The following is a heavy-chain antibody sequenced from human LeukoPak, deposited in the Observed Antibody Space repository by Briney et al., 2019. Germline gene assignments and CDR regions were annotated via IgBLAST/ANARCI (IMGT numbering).Heavy chain of an antibody. Sequence: ASVKVSCKASGYTFTGYYMHWVRQAPGQGLEWMGWINPNSGGTNYAQKFQGRVTMTRDTSISTAYMEPSRLRSDDTAVYYCAREGRLIAARPGVDYRGQGTLVTVSS. V-gene: IGHV1-2*02. J-gene: IGHJ4*02. D-gene: IGHD6-6*01. CDR2: INPNSGGT. CDR1: GYTFTGYY. CDR3: AREGRLIAARPGVDY.